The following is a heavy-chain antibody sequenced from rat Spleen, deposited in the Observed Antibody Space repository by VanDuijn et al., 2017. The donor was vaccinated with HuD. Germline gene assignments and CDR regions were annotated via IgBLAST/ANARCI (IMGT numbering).Heavy chain of an antibody. Sequence: QIQLQQSGAELTKPGSSVKISCKASGYTFTSYEISWIKQRPGQALEWIGAINPGSGGTGYREKFTGKATLTVDKSPSTAFMQLSSLTPEDTAVYYCARGGRFAYWGQGTLVTVSS. CDR2: INPGSGGT. V-gene: IGHV1-60*01. J-gene: IGHJ3*01. CDR1: GYTFTSYE. CDR3: ARGGRFAY.